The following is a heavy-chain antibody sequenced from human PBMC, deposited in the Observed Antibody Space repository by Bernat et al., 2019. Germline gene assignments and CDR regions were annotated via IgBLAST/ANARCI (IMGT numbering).Heavy chain of an antibody. Sequence: QLQLQESGPGLVKPSETLSLTCTVSGGSISSSSYYWGWIRQPPGKGLEWIGSIYYSGSTYCNPSLKSRVTISVDTSKNQFALNLSTVTAAETAVYYCARPAIGRGFLEWLSSPGYYYMDVWGKGTTVTVSS. V-gene: IGHV4-39*01. J-gene: IGHJ6*03. CDR2: IYYSGST. CDR3: ARPAIGRGFLEWLSSPGYYYMDV. D-gene: IGHD3-3*01. CDR1: GGSISSSSYY.